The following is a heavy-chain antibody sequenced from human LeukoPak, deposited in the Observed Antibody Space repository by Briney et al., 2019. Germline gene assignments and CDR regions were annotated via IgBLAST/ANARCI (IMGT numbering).Heavy chain of an antibody. CDR1: GFTFSSYS. CDR3: AKGIYSSGWSYFDY. D-gene: IGHD6-19*01. J-gene: IGHJ4*01. V-gene: IGHV3-21*04. CDR2: YSSSSSYI. Sequence: GGSLRLSCAASGFTFSSYSMYWVRQAPGKGLEWVSSYSSSSSYIYYADSVKGRFTISRDNSNNTLYLQMNSLRAEGTAVYYCAKGIYSSGWSYFDYWGHGTLVTVPS.